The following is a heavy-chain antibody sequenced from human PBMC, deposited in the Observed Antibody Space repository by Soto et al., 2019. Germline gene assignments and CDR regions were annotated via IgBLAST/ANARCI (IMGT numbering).Heavy chain of an antibody. J-gene: IGHJ4*02. CDR2: MNGGNGNT. CDR3: TRLETDY. V-gene: IGHV1-3*01. CDR1: GYTFTTHT. Sequence: QVQLVQSGAEVKRPGASVKVFCKASGYTFTTHTMHWVRQAPGQGLEWMGWMNGGNGNTKYSQKFQGRVTFIRDTFASTAYMELSSLRSEDTAVYYCTRLETDYWGQGTLVTVSS.